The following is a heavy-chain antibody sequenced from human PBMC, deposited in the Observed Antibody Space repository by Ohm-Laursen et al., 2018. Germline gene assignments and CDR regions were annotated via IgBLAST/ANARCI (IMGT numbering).Heavy chain of an antibody. V-gene: IGHV4-34*01. D-gene: IGHD6-19*01. J-gene: IGHJ3*02. CDR1: GGSFSGYY. CDR2: INHSGST. CDR3: AKGQLLEYDVFDI. Sequence: TLSLTCAVYGGSFSGYYWSWIRQPPGKGLEWIGEINHSGSTNYNPSLKSRVTIAVDTPKNQFSLKLSSVTAADTAVYYCAKGQLLEYDVFDIWGQGTMVTVSS.